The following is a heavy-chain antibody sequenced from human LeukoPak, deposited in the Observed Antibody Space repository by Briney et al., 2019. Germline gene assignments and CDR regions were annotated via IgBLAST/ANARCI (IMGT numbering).Heavy chain of an antibody. D-gene: IGHD6-19*01. CDR3: ARGGWYYFDY. Sequence: GASGKVSCKASGYTFTGYYMHWVRQAPGQGLEWMGIINSSGGTTSYAQKFQGRVTMTRDTSTSTVYMELSSLRSEDTAVYYCARGGWYYFDYWGQGTLVTVSS. CDR2: INSSGGTT. J-gene: IGHJ4*02. CDR1: GYTFTGYY. V-gene: IGHV1-46*01.